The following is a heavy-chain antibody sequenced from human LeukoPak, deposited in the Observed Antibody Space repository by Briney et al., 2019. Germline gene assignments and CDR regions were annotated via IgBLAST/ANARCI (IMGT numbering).Heavy chain of an antibody. CDR3: AKDGCGGDCLEAHYYYYMDV. CDR1: GFIFDDYG. J-gene: IGHJ6*03. CDR2: ISGSGGST. V-gene: IGHV3-23*01. Sequence: GGSLRLSCIASGFIFDDYGMSWIRQAPGKGLEWVSAISGSGGSTYYADSVKGRFTISRDNSKNTLYLQMNSLRAEDTAVYYCAKDGCGGDCLEAHYYYYMDVWGKGTTVTVSS. D-gene: IGHD2-21*02.